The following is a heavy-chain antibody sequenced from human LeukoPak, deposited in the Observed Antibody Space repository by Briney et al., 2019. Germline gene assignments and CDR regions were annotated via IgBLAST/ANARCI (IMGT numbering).Heavy chain of an antibody. CDR1: GFTFSTYA. CDR3: ARDYYLDY. J-gene: IGHJ4*02. V-gene: IGHV3-21*01. Sequence: GGSLRLSCTASGFTFSTYAMNWVRQAPGKGLEWVSSISSSTTYIYYADSVKGRFTISRDNAKNSLFLQMNSLRAEDTAVYYCARDYYLDYWGQGTLVTVSS. CDR2: ISSSTTYI.